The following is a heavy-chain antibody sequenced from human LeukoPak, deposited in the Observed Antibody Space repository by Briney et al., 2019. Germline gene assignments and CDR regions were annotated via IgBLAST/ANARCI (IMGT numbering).Heavy chain of an antibody. Sequence: GGSLRLSCAASGFTFWNYATTWVRQAPGKGLEWVSAISGSGSTYYADSVKGRFTISRDNSKNTLYLQMNSLRAEDTAVYYCAKDPLVRGATYDYWGQGTLVTVSP. CDR2: ISGSGST. CDR1: GFTFWNYA. CDR3: AKDPLVRGATYDY. J-gene: IGHJ4*02. V-gene: IGHV3-23*01. D-gene: IGHD3-10*01.